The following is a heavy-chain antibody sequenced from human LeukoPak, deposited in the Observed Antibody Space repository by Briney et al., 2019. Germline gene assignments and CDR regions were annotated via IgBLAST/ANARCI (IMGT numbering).Heavy chain of an antibody. D-gene: IGHD2-2*01. Sequence: GGSLRLSCVASGFTFSDSAVHWVRQASGKGLEWVGRIRSKTNNYATAYAASVKGRFTISRDDSKNTAYLQMDSLRTEDTAVYYCTSSYCSTSSCYPGNYWGQGALVTVS. CDR1: GFTFSDSA. CDR3: TSSYCSTSSCYPGNY. J-gene: IGHJ4*02. CDR2: IRSKTNNYAT. V-gene: IGHV3-73*01.